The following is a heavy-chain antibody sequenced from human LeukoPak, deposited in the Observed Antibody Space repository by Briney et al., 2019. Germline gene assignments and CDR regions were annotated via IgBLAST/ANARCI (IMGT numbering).Heavy chain of an antibody. CDR1: GYTFTSYG. CDR2: ISAYNGNT. V-gene: IGHV1-18*04. D-gene: IGHD4-17*01. J-gene: IGHJ4*02. Sequence: ASVKVSCKASGYTFTSYGISWVRQAPGQGLEWMGWISAYNGNTNYAQKLQGKVTMTTDTSTSTAYMELRSLRSDDTAVYYCAREENDGDYVAYWGQGTLVTVSS. CDR3: AREENDGDYVAY.